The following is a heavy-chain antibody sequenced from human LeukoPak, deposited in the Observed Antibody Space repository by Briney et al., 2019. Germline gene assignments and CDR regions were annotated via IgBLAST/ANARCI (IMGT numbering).Heavy chain of an antibody. D-gene: IGHD3-22*01. CDR1: GFSFG. CDR2: IVCSVGNT. Sequence: PGGSLRLACAPSGFSFGMSWVRQAPGKGLEWVSAIVCSVGNTYYADYVKGRFTISRDNSKNTLYLQMNSLRAEDTAVYYCASRINMIVANYWGQGTLVTVSS. J-gene: IGHJ4*02. V-gene: IGHV3-23*01. CDR3: ASRINMIVANY.